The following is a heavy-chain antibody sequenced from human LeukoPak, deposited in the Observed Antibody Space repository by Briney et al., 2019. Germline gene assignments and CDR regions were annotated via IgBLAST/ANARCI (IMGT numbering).Heavy chain of an antibody. CDR3: ARDREESIAVAGTSDY. V-gene: IGHV1-18*01. J-gene: IGHJ4*02. D-gene: IGHD6-19*01. CDR1: GYTFTSYG. CDR2: ISGYKDKT. Sequence: ASVTVSCKASGYTFTSYGISWVRQAPGQGLEWMGWISGYKDKTNYAQKFQGRVTMTTDTSTSTAYMELRSLRSDDTAVYYCARDREESIAVAGTSDYWGQGTLVTVSS.